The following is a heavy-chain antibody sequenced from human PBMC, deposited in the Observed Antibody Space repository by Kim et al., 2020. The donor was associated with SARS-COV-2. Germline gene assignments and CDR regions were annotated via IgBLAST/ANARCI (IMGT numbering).Heavy chain of an antibody. Sequence: SETLSLTCAVYGGSFSGYYWSWIRQPPGKGLEWIGEINHSGSTNYNPSLKSRVTISVDTSKNQFSLKLSSVTAADTAVYYCARGPGYYDSSGYYFFDYWGQGTLVTVSS. J-gene: IGHJ4*02. CDR2: INHSGST. CDR1: GGSFSGYY. CDR3: ARGPGYYDSSGYYFFDY. D-gene: IGHD3-22*01. V-gene: IGHV4-34*01.